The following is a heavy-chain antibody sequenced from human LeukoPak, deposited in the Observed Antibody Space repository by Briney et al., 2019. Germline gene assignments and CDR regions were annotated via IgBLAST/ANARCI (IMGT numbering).Heavy chain of an antibody. CDR3: AKTSGG. D-gene: IGHD3-10*01. Sequence: GESLKISCAASGFTFSSYWMHWVRQAPGKGLVWVSRINSDGSSTRYADSVKGRFTTSRDNAKNTLYLQMNSLRAEDTAVYYCAKTSGGWGQGTLVTVSS. CDR1: GFTFSSYW. CDR2: INSDGSST. V-gene: IGHV3-74*01. J-gene: IGHJ4*02.